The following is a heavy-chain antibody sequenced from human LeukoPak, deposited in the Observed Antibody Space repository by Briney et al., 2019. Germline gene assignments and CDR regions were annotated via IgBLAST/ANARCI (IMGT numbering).Heavy chain of an antibody. D-gene: IGHD3-22*01. CDR1: GFTVSSNY. CDR3: AKEGGSGYPYYFDY. CDR2: IYSGGST. J-gene: IGHJ4*02. V-gene: IGHV3-53*05. Sequence: SGGSLRLSCAASGFTVSSNYMSWVRQAPGKGLEWVSVIYSGGSTYYADSVKGRFTISRDNSKNTLYLQMNSLRAEDTAVYYCAKEGGSGYPYYFDYWGQGTLVTVSS.